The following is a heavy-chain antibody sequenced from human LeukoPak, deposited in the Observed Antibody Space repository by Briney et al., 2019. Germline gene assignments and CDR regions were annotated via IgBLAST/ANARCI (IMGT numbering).Heavy chain of an antibody. Sequence: GGSLRLSCAASGFSFSSYWMSWVRQAPGKGLEWVANIKQDGSEKYYVDSVKGRFTISRDNAKNSLYLQMNSQRAEDTAVYYCARDRDFGGLIVDYWGQGTLVTVSS. CDR2: IKQDGSEK. V-gene: IGHV3-7*01. D-gene: IGHD3-10*01. CDR1: GFSFSSYW. J-gene: IGHJ4*02. CDR3: ARDRDFGGLIVDY.